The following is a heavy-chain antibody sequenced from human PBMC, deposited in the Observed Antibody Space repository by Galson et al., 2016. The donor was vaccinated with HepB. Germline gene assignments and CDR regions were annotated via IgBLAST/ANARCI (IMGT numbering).Heavy chain of an antibody. CDR3: ARHAMRVTAAGPGYFDF. J-gene: IGHJ4*02. V-gene: IGHV4-39*01. D-gene: IGHD6-13*01. CDR2: IYNSGTT. CDR1: GGSISSNRYY. Sequence: SETLSLTCYVSGGSISSNRYYWGWIRQPPGKGLEWIGSIYNSGTTYYNPSLKSRLLMSVDTSNNHFSLKLRSVTAPDTGVYYCARHAMRVTAAGPGYFDFWGQGRPVTVSS.